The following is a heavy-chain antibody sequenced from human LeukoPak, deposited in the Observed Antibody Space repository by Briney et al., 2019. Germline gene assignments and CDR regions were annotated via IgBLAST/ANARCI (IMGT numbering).Heavy chain of an antibody. D-gene: IGHD2-15*01. Sequence: PETLSLTCTVSGGSISSYSWSWVRKPPGKGLEWIGYVYYSGSTSYNSSLKSRVTISVDTSKNQFSLKLSSVTAADTAVYYCARVCPSGSCYSLGSWFDPWGQGTLVTVSS. J-gene: IGHJ5*02. V-gene: IGHV4-59*01. CDR3: ARVCPSGSCYSLGSWFDP. CDR1: GGSISSYS. CDR2: VYYSGST.